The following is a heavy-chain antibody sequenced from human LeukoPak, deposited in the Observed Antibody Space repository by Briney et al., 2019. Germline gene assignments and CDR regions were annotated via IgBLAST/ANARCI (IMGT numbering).Heavy chain of an antibody. CDR2: ISYDGSNK. CDR1: GFTFSSYA. D-gene: IGHD2-2*01. J-gene: IGHJ4*02. V-gene: IGHV3-30-3*01. CDR3: ARDQGRSSTSCYGRY. Sequence: GRSLRLSCAASGFTFSSYAMHWVRQAPGKGLEWVAVISYDGSNKYYADSVKGRFTISRDNSKNTLYLQMNSLRAEDTAVYYCARDQGRSSTSCYGRYWGQGTLVTVSS.